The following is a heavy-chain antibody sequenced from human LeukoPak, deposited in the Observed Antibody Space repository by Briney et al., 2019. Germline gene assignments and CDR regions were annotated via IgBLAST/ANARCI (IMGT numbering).Heavy chain of an antibody. CDR1: GYTFTSYY. Sequence: ASVKVSCKASGYTFTSYYMHWVRQAPGQGLEWMGIINPSGGSTSYAQKFQGRVTMTRDTSTSTAYMELRGLRSDDTAVYYCARLSHPGEWELLFDYWGQGTLVTVSS. J-gene: IGHJ4*02. V-gene: IGHV1-46*01. CDR2: INPSGGST. CDR3: ARLSHPGEWELLFDY. D-gene: IGHD4-23*01.